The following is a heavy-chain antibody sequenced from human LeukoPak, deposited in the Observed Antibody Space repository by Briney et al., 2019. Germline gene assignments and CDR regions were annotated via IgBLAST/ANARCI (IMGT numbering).Heavy chain of an antibody. CDR2: IIPIFGTA. J-gene: IGHJ5*02. D-gene: IGHD2-2*01. Sequence: SVKVSCKASGGTFSSYAISWVRQAPGQGLEWMGGIIPIFGTANYAQKFQGRVTITADESTSTAYMELSSLRSEDTAVYYCARDIVVVPAAIVGHFDPWGQGTLVTVSS. V-gene: IGHV1-69*01. CDR1: GGTFSSYA. CDR3: ARDIVVVPAAIVGHFDP.